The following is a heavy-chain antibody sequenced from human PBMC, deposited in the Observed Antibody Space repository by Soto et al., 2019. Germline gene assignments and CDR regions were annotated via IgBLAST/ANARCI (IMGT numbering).Heavy chain of an antibody. CDR1: GFTFSNAW. CDR3: TTQAPSHCSGGSCYSDY. J-gene: IGHJ4*02. V-gene: IGHV3-15*01. Sequence: GGSLRLSCAASGFTFSNAWMSWVRQAPGKGLEWVGRIKSKTDGGTTDYAAPVKGRFTISRDDSKNTLYLQMNSLKTEDTAVYYCTTQAPSHCSGGSCYSDYWGQGTLVTVSS. CDR2: IKSKTDGGTT. D-gene: IGHD2-15*01.